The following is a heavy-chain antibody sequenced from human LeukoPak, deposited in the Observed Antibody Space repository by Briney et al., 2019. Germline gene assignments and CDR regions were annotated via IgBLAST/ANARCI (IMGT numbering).Heavy chain of an antibody. CDR1: GGSISSSNW. D-gene: IGHD1-7*01. CDR3: ARVENWNYPYNWFDP. Sequence: SETLSLTCAVSGGSISSSNWWSWVRQPPGKGLEWIGEIYHSGSTNYNPSLKSRVTISVDTSKNQFSLKLSSVTAADTAVYYCARVENWNYPYNWFDPWGQGTLVTVSS. CDR2: IYHSGST. V-gene: IGHV4-4*02. J-gene: IGHJ5*02.